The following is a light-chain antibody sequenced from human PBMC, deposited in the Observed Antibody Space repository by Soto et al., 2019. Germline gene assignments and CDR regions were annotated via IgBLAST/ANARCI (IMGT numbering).Light chain of an antibody. J-gene: IGKJ2*01. CDR2: GAS. Sequence: EIVLTQSPGTLSLSPGERATLSCRASQSVSSSYVAWYQQKRGQAPRLLIDGASSRATGIPDSFSGGGSETDFYLIISRLEPEDFAVYYCQVSGRSALYTFGQGTRLEIK. CDR3: QVSGRSALYT. CDR1: QSVSSSY. V-gene: IGKV3-20*01.